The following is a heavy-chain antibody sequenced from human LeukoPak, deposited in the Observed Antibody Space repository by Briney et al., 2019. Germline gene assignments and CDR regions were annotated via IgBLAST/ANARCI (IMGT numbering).Heavy chain of an antibody. CDR3: AKEMRQLVRGYYYYYMDV. D-gene: IGHD6-13*01. Sequence: PGGSLRLSCASSGFTFSSYSMNWVRQAPGKGMEWVSYISSSSSTIYYADSVKGRFTISRDNSKNTLYLQMNSLRAEDTAVYYCAKEMRQLVRGYYYYYMDVWGKGTTVTISS. CDR2: ISSSSSTI. J-gene: IGHJ6*03. V-gene: IGHV3-48*01. CDR1: GFTFSSYS.